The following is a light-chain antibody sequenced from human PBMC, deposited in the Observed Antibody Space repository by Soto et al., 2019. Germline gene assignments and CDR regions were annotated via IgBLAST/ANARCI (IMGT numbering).Light chain of an antibody. J-gene: IGKJ1*01. CDR3: QQRNDWPWT. CDR2: DAS. CDR1: QSVSVY. V-gene: IGKV3-11*01. Sequence: IVWTQPVATLSWTAGKAPTFSCRASQSVSVYLAWYQQKPGQAPRLLSSDASDRAAGVPVRFSCSGSGTDLPLTISSLEPEHFAVYFCQQRNDWPWTRGQGTKVDIK.